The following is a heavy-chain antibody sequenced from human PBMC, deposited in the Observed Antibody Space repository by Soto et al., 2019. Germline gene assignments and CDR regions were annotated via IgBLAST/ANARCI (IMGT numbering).Heavy chain of an antibody. CDR3: ARAGFIVGAIL. D-gene: IGHD1-26*01. Sequence: SETLSLTCAVSGGSINSNWWSWVRQPPGEGLEWIGEIFHSGTVRYNPSLKSRATMSVDKSKNQLSLKVTSVTAADTAVYYCARAGFIVGAILWGQGTLVTVSS. CDR1: GGSINSNW. V-gene: IGHV4-4*02. J-gene: IGHJ4*02. CDR2: IFHSGTV.